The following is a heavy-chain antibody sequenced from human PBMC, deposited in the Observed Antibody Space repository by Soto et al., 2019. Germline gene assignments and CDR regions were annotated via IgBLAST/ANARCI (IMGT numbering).Heavy chain of an antibody. CDR2: IFSSDSSA. CDR1: GFTFSSYS. Sequence: GESLKISCKASGFTFSSYSLGWVRHMPGKGLQWMGNIFSSDSSAKYSPSFVGQVTISVDRSINTAYLQWSSLKASDTAIYYCGTWRGSSWFDYWGPGTLVTVSS. J-gene: IGHJ4*02. CDR3: GTWRGSSWFDY. D-gene: IGHD2-2*01. V-gene: IGHV5-51*01.